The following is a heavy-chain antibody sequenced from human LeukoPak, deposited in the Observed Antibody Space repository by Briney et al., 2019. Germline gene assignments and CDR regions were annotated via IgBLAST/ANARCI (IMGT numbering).Heavy chain of an antibody. V-gene: IGHV3-9*01. J-gene: IGHJ4*02. CDR2: ISWNSGSI. Sequence: PGGSLRLSCAASGFTFDDYAMHWVRQAPGKGLEWVSGISWNSGSIGYADSVKGRFTISRDNAKNSLYLQMNSLRAEDTALYYCAKESTIGEYDYWGQGTLVTVSS. D-gene: IGHD5/OR15-5a*01. CDR3: AKESTIGEYDY. CDR1: GFTFDDYA.